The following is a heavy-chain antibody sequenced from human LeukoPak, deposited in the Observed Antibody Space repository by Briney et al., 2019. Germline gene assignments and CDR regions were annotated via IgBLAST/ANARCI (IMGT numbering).Heavy chain of an antibody. Sequence: PSETLSLTCAVYGESFSGNYWSWIRQSPGKGLEWIGEINHSGSANYNPSLKSRVTISVDTSKNQFSLKLNSVTAADTAAYYCARSAQYSATLDYWGQGTLVTVSS. D-gene: IGHD5-18*01. J-gene: IGHJ4*02. CDR1: GESFSGNY. CDR2: INHSGSA. V-gene: IGHV4-34*01. CDR3: ARSAQYSATLDY.